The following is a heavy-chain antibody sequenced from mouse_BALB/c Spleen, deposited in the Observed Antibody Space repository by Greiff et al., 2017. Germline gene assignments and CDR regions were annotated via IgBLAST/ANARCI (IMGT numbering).Heavy chain of an antibody. CDR3: ARFYGNFAY. D-gene: IGHD2-1*01. CDR2: ISYSGST. Sequence: EVKVEESGPGLVKPSQSLSLTCTVTGYSITSDYAWNWIRQFPGNKLEWMGYISYSGSTSYNPSLKSRISITRDTSKNQFFLQLNSVTTEDTATYYCARFYGNFAYWGQGTLVTVSA. J-gene: IGHJ3*01. V-gene: IGHV3-2*02. CDR1: GYSITSDYA.